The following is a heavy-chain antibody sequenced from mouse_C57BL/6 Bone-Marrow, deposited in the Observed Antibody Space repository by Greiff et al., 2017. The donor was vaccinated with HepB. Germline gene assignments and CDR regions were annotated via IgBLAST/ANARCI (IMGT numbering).Heavy chain of an antibody. CDR1: GYSFTSYY. CDR3: ARRDYDYDGGGFDY. J-gene: IGHJ2*01. CDR2: IYPGSGNT. D-gene: IGHD2-4*01. V-gene: IGHV1-66*01. Sequence: QVQLQQSGPELVKPGASVKISCKASGYSFTSYYIHWVKQRPGQGLEWIGWIYPGSGNTKYNEKFKGKATLTADTSSSTAYMQLSSLTSEDSAVYYCARRDYDYDGGGFDYWGQGTTLTVSS.